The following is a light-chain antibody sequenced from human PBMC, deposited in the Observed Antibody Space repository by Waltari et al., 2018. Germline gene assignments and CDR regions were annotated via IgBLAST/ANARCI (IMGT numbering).Light chain of an antibody. CDR3: QQTFSTQTT. CDR2: AAS. Sequence: TSRASQTSSSDLKWYQQKPGKAPMFLVYAASSLRRGVPARFSGSRSGTEFTLTISSLQPEDFATYYCQQTFSTQTTFGQGTRLELK. V-gene: IGKV1-39*01. CDR1: QTSSSD. J-gene: IGKJ5*01.